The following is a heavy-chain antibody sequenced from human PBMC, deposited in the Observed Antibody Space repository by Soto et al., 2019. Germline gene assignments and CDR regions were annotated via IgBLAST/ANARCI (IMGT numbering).Heavy chain of an antibody. Sequence: PSETLSLTCTVSGGPISSGGYFWSWIRQHPGKGLEWIGYIYHSGTTYYNPSLKSRLTISVDTSKNQFSLKPSSVTAADTAVYYCARSGYGSGNYYFDYWGQGTLVTVSS. J-gene: IGHJ4*02. D-gene: IGHD3-10*01. CDR1: GGPISSGGYF. CDR3: ARSGYGSGNYYFDY. V-gene: IGHV4-31*03. CDR2: IYHSGTT.